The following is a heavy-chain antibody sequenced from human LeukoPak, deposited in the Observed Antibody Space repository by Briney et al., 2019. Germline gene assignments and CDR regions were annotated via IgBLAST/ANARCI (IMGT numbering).Heavy chain of an antibody. Sequence: ASVKVSCKASGYTFSNYAMNWVRQAPGQGLEWMGWINTNTGNPTYAQGFTGRFVFSLDTSVSTAYLQISSLKADDTAVYYCASEKRRPTYYYDTSGFNYWGQGTLVTVSS. J-gene: IGHJ4*02. CDR2: INTNTGNP. CDR1: GYTFSNYA. CDR3: ASEKRRPTYYYDTSGFNY. V-gene: IGHV7-4-1*02. D-gene: IGHD3-22*01.